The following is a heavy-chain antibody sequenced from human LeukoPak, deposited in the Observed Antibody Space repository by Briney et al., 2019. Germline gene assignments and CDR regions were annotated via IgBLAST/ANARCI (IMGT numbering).Heavy chain of an antibody. J-gene: IGHJ4*02. CDR3: AKALIAAYYFDY. V-gene: IGHV3-23*01. CDR1: GFTFSSYD. CDR2: VSSSGGST. Sequence: GGSLRLSCAGSGFTFSSYDMSWVRQAPGKGLEWVSAVSSSGGSTYYADSVKGRFTLSRDNSKNTLYLQMNSLRAEDTAIYYCAKALIAAYYFDYWGQGTLVTVSS. D-gene: IGHD6-25*01.